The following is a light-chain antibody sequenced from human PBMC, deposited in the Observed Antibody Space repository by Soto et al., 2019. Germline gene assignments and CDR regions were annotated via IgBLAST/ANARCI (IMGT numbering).Light chain of an antibody. V-gene: IGLV1-40*01. Sequence: QSVLTQPPSVSGAPGQRVTISCIGAGYDVHWYQQLPGTAPKVLIYGNNNRPSGVPDRFSGSKSGTSASLAITGLQAEDEAVYYSQPYDSTLGVGVFGGGTKLTAL. CDR2: GNN. CDR3: QPYDSTLGVGV. CDR1: GAGYD. J-gene: IGLJ3*02.